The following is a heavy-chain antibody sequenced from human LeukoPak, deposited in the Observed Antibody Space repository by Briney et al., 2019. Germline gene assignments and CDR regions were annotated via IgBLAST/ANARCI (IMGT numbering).Heavy chain of an antibody. CDR3: ARVAPYYYDSSGYSDY. Sequence: GGSLRHSCAASVFTFISYSMNWVPQARGRGREWVSYINSSSSIIYYADSVKGRFTISRDNAKNTLYLQMNSLRDEDTAVYYCARVAPYYYDSSGYSDYWGQGALVTVSS. D-gene: IGHD3-22*01. J-gene: IGHJ4*02. CDR2: INSSSSII. V-gene: IGHV3-48*02. CDR1: VFTFISYS.